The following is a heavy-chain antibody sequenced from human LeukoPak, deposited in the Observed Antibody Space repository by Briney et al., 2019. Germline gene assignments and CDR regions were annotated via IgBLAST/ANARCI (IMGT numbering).Heavy chain of an antibody. CDR2: ISYDGSNK. Sequence: GRSLRLSCAASGFTFSSYGMHWVRQAPGKGLEWVAVISYDGSNKYYADSVKGRFTISRDNSKNTLYLQMNSLRAEDTAVYYCAKECGEGRGVVTPGCGFDIWGQGTMVTVSS. J-gene: IGHJ3*02. CDR1: GFTFSSYG. D-gene: IGHD3-3*01. V-gene: IGHV3-30*18. CDR3: AKECGEGRGVVTPGCGFDI.